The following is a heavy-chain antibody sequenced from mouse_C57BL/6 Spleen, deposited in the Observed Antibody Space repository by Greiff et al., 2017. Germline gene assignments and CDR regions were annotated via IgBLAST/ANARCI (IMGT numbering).Heavy chain of an antibody. Sequence: DVQLQESGPELVKPGASVKISCKASGYSFTGYYMNWVKQSPEKSLEWIGEINPSTGGTTYNQKFKAKATLTVDKSSSTAYMQLKSLTSEDSAVYYCARLRNYYGSSYGFAYWGQGTLVTVSA. V-gene: IGHV1-42*01. D-gene: IGHD1-1*01. J-gene: IGHJ3*01. CDR1: GYSFTGYY. CDR3: ARLRNYYGSSYGFAY. CDR2: INPSTGGT.